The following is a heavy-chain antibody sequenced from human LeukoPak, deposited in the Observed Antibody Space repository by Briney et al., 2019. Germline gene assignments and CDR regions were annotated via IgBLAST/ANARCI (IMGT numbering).Heavy chain of an antibody. CDR3: ARDRRSIAARPDYYYYMDV. J-gene: IGHJ6*03. V-gene: IGHV1-2*02. CDR2: INPNSGGT. Sequence: ASVKVTCKASGYTFTGYYMHWVRQAPGQGLEWMGWINPNSGGTNYAQKFQGRVTMTRDTSISTAYMELSRLRSDDTAVYYCARDRRSIAARPDYYYYMDVWGKGTMVTVSS. D-gene: IGHD6-6*01. CDR1: GYTFTGYY.